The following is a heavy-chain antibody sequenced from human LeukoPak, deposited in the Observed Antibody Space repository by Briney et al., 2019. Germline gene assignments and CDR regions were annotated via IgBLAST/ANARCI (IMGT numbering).Heavy chain of an antibody. CDR1: GYTFTSYY. J-gene: IGHJ4*02. D-gene: IGHD4-17*01. CDR3: ARDGAHGDYGNY. V-gene: IGHV1-46*01. Sequence: ASVKVSCKASGYTFTSYYMHWVRQAPGQGLEWMGIINPSGGSTSYAQKFQGRVTMTRDTSTGTVYMELSSLRSEDTAVYYCARDGAHGDYGNYWGQGTLVTVSS. CDR2: INPSGGST.